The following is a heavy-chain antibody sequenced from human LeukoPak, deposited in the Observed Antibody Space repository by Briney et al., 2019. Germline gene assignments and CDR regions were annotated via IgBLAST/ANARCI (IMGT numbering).Heavy chain of an antibody. CDR2: IYYSGST. J-gene: IGHJ4*02. D-gene: IGHD3-22*01. CDR1: GGSISSSSYY. V-gene: IGHV4-39*07. CDR3: ARDLDYYDSSGYAY. Sequence: SETLSLTCTVSGGSISSSSYYWGWIRQPPGKGLEWIGSIYYSGSTYYNPSLKSRVTISVDTSKNQFSLKLSSVTAADTAVYYCARDLDYYDSSGYAYWGQGTLVTVSS.